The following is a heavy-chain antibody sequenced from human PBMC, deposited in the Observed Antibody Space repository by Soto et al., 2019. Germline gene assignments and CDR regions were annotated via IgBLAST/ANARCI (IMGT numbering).Heavy chain of an antibody. J-gene: IGHJ4*02. D-gene: IGHD7-27*01. CDR2: IIPIFGTA. Sequence: GSSVKVSCKASGGTFSSYAISWVRQAPGQGLEWMGGIIPIFGTANYAQKFQGRVTITADESTSTAYMELSSLRSEDTAVYYCATPATWGSIYFDSWGQGTLVTVSS. CDR3: ATPATWGSIYFDS. CDR1: GGTFSSYA. V-gene: IGHV1-69*13.